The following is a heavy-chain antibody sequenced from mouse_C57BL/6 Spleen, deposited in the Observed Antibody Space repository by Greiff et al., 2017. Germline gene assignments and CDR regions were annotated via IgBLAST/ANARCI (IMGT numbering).Heavy chain of an antibody. D-gene: IGHD2-3*01. V-gene: IGHV7-3*01. CDR1: GFTFTDYY. CDR3: ARYDPLDGYYGGYYAMDY. Sequence: EVKLVESGGGLVQPGGSLSLSCAASGFTFTDYYMSWVRQPPGKALEWLGFIRNKANGYTTEYSASVKGRFTISRDNSQSILYLQMNALRAEDSATYYCARYDPLDGYYGGYYAMDYWGQGTSVTVSS. CDR2: IRNKANGYTT. J-gene: IGHJ4*01.